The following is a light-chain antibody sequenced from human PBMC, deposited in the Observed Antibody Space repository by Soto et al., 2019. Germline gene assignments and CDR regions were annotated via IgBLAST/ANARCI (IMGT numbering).Light chain of an antibody. CDR3: QQRSNWPPTWT. Sequence: EIVLTQSPATLYSSAGERATLSCRASQSVSSYLAWYQHKPGQAPRLRIYDASKRATGIPARFSGSGSGTDFTLTISSLEPEDFAVYYCQQRSNWPPTWTFGQGTRVEIK. CDR2: DAS. J-gene: IGKJ1*01. CDR1: QSVSSY. V-gene: IGKV3-11*01.